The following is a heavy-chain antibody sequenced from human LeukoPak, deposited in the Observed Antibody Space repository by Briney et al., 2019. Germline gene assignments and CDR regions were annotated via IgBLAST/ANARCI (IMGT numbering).Heavy chain of an antibody. CDR3: ARDNSGYPNWFDS. D-gene: IGHD3-22*01. J-gene: IGHJ5*01. CDR2: ISYDGSNK. Sequence: GGSLRLSCAASGFTFSSYAMHWVRQAPGKGLEWVAVISYDGSNKYYADSVKGRFTISRDNSKNTLYLQMNSLRAEDTAVYYCARDNSGYPNWFDSWGQGTLVTVSS. V-gene: IGHV3-30-3*01. CDR1: GFTFSSYA.